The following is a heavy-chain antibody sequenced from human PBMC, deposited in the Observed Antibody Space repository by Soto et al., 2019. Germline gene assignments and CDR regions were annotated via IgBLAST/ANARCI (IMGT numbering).Heavy chain of an antibody. CDR2: INHSGST. J-gene: IGHJ4*02. Sequence: SETLSLTCAVYGGSFSGYYWSWIRQPPGKGLEWIGEINHSGSTNYNPSLKSRVTISVDTSKNQFSLKLSSVTAADTAVYYCGARLVGGLSGTYYFDYWGQGALVTVSS. CDR1: GGSFSGYY. CDR3: GARLVGGLSGTYYFDY. D-gene: IGHD3-16*01. V-gene: IGHV4-34*01.